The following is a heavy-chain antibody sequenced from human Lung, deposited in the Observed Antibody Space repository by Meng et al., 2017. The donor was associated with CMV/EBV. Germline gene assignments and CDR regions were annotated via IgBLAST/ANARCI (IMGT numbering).Heavy chain of an antibody. CDR1: GFTFDDYA. CDR2: ISWNGVTT. J-gene: IGHJ4*02. V-gene: IGHV3-9*01. CDR3: ARDMTLRLPSGSGFDF. D-gene: IGHD3-10*01. Sequence: SCAAAGFTFDDYAMHWVRQVPGKGLEWVSGISWNGVTTGYAGSVKGRFTISRDNTKNSLYLQMNSLRPEDTAFYFCARDMTLRLPSGSGFDFWGQGKXVNGAS.